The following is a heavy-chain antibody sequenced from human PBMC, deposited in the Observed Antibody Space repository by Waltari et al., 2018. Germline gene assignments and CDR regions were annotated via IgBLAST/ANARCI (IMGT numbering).Heavy chain of an antibody. CDR3: AKSTTGDAFSAFDH. D-gene: IGHD2-21*01. J-gene: IGHJ4*02. Sequence: QVAVVESGGGVVQPGGSLRLPCATSGFPFDSHGMHWVRQAPGKGLEWVALISYDGSDKKYADSVRGRFTISRDNFKNMIYLQMNSLRSDDTAIYYCAKSTTGDAFSAFDHWGQGTLVTASS. CDR1: GFPFDSHG. V-gene: IGHV3-30*18. CDR2: ISYDGSDK.